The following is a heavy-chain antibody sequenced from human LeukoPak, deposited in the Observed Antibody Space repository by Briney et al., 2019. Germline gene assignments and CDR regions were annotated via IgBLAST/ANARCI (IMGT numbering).Heavy chain of an antibody. Sequence: ASVKVSCKASGYTFNSYALDWVRQAPGQGLEWMGWINTNTGNPTYAQGFTGRFVFSLDTSVSAAYLQISSLKAEDTAVYYCARGDCSGGSCQSLDYWGQGTLVTVSS. CDR1: GYTFNSYA. CDR2: INTNTGNP. V-gene: IGHV7-4-1*02. J-gene: IGHJ4*02. D-gene: IGHD2-15*01. CDR3: ARGDCSGGSCQSLDY.